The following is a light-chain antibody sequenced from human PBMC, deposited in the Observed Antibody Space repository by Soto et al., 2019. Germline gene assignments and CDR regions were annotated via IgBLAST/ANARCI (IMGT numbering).Light chain of an antibody. Sequence: EIVLTQSPATLSLSPGERATLSCRASQSVSRYLAWNQQKPGQAPRLLIYDPSNRATGIPARFSGSGSGTYFTLTISSLEPEDFAVYCCQQCSKWPPSITSGQGTRLAIK. CDR1: QSVSRY. CDR3: QQCSKWPPSIT. CDR2: DPS. J-gene: IGKJ5*01. V-gene: IGKV3-11*01.